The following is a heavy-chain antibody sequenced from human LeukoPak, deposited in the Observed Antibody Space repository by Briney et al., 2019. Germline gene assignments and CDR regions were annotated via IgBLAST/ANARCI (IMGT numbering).Heavy chain of an antibody. Sequence: PGGSLRLSCAASGFTFSSYAMSWVRQAPGKGLEWVGRIRSKANSYATAYAASVKGRFTISRDDSKNTAYLQMNSLKTEDTAVYYCTRPGQDSHLEVHETEIDPWGQGTLVTVSS. CDR3: TRPGQDSHLEVHETEIDP. CDR1: GFTFSSYA. D-gene: IGHD2-2*01. J-gene: IGHJ5*02. V-gene: IGHV3-73*01. CDR2: IRSKANSYAT.